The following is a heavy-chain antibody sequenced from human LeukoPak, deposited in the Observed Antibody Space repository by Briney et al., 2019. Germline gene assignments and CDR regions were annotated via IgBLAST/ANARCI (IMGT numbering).Heavy chain of an antibody. Sequence: ASVKVSCKASGYTFTGYYMHWVRRAPGQGLEWMGWINPNSGGTNYAQKFQGRVTMTRDTSISTAYMELSRLRSDDTAVYYCARADGDCSSTSGRCYFDYWGQGTLVTVSS. CDR2: INPNSGGT. CDR1: GYTFTGYY. D-gene: IGHD2-2*01. V-gene: IGHV1-2*02. J-gene: IGHJ4*02. CDR3: ARADGDCSSTSGRCYFDY.